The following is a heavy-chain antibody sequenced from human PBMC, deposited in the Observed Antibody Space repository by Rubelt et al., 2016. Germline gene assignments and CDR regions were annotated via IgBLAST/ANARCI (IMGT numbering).Heavy chain of an antibody. D-gene: IGHD4-11*01. V-gene: IGHV1-69*01. CDR3: AAISRDYSNYAPFDY. J-gene: IGHJ4*02. Sequence: NYAQKLQGRLTITADESTSTAYMELSSLRSEDTAVYYCAAISRDYSNYAPFDYWGQGTLVTVSS.